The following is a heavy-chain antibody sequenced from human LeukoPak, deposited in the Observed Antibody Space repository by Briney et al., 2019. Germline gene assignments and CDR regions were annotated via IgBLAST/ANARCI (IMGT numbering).Heavy chain of an antibody. V-gene: IGHV5-51*01. CDR1: GDKFNADW. D-gene: IGHD2-21*02. Sequence: GESLKISWMGPGDKFNADWIAWVRQSPGEGLGCGGGIYLDDGATRNSPPFKGQVPISEDKSSSTAYCQWSRLKAANRARYYGARKPSCTGGDCYSSALYYFDYWGQGTLVTVSS. CDR2: IYLDDGAT. CDR3: ARKPSCTGGDCYSSALYYFDY. J-gene: IGHJ4*02.